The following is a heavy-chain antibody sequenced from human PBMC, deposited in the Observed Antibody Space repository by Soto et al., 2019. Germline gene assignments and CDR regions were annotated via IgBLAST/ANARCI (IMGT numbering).Heavy chain of an antibody. J-gene: IGHJ6*02. CDR2: IYPSDSDT. D-gene: IGHD6-13*01. V-gene: IGHV5-51*01. Sequence: GESLKISCKGSGYRFTSYWIGWVRQMPGKGLEWMGIIYPSDSDTRYSPSFQGQVTISADKSISTAYQQWSSRKASDTAMYYWARRDSSYGMDVWGQGTAATVTS. CDR1: GYRFTSYW. CDR3: ARRDSSYGMDV.